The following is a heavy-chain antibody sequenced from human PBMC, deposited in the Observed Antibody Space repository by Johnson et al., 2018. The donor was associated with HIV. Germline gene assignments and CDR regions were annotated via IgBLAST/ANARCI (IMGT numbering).Heavy chain of an antibody. CDR1: GFTVSSYY. Sequence: EQLVESGGGVVRPGGSLRLSCAASGFTVSSYYMSWVRQAPGKGLEWVSGINWNGGSTGYADSVKGRFTISRDNSKNTLYLQMGSLRAEDMAVYYCARAGLTYTLDAFDIWGQGTLVTVSS. J-gene: IGHJ3*02. V-gene: IGHV3-20*04. CDR3: ARAGLTYTLDAFDI. CDR2: INWNGGST. D-gene: IGHD3-16*01.